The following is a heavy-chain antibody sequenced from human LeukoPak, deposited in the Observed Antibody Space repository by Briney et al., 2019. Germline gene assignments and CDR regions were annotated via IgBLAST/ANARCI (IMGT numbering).Heavy chain of an antibody. V-gene: IGHV3-7*03. CDR3: ARRYFEY. CDR2: IRQDGSEK. J-gene: IGHJ4*02. CDR1: GFPFSSYW. Sequence: GGPLRLSCEASGFPFSSYWFPGVGKPPGKGLEWVANIRQDGSEKYYVDSVKGRFTISRDNAKNALYLQMNSLRAEDTAVYYCARRYFEYWGQGTLVTVSS.